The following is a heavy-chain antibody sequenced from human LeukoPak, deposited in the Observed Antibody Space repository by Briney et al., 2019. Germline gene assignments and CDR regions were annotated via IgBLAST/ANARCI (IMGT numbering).Heavy chain of an antibody. Sequence: GGSLRLSCAASGFTFTNYAVSWVRQAPGKGLEWVSYIISSGSPIYYADSVKGRFTISRDNAKNSLFLQMNSLRAEDTAVYYCARENLNGLDVWGQGTTVTVSS. CDR2: IISSGSPI. V-gene: IGHV3-48*03. CDR1: GFTFTNYA. J-gene: IGHJ6*02. CDR3: ARENLNGLDV.